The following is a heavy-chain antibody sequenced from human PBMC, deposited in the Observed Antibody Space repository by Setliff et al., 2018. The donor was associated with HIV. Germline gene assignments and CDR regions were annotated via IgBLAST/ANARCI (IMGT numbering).Heavy chain of an antibody. Sequence: SETLSLTCAVYGGSFSDYFWSWIRQPPGKGLEWIGEINHSGTPYYNPSLKNRVTISVDTSKNQFSLKLSSVTAADTAVYYCARRGMWSYETGGNPTATFDYWGQGVLVTVSS. CDR1: GGSFSDYF. D-gene: IGHD2-8*02. CDR2: INHSGTP. J-gene: IGHJ4*02. V-gene: IGHV4-34*01. CDR3: ARRGMWSYETGGNPTATFDY.